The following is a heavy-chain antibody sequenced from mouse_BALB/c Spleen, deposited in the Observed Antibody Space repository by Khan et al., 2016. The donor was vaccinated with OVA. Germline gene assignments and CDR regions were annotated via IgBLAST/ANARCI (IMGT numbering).Heavy chain of an antibody. D-gene: IGHD4-1*01. V-gene: IGHV3-2*02. CDR3: EMGRTY. Sequence: EVQLQESGPGLVKPSQSLSLTCTVTGYSITSDYAWNWIRQFPGNKLEWMGYISYSGRTIYNPSLKSRISFTRDTSNNQFVMQSNSVTTEDTGTNYGEMGRTYWGQGTLVTVSA. J-gene: IGHJ3*01. CDR1: GYSITSDYA. CDR2: ISYSGRT.